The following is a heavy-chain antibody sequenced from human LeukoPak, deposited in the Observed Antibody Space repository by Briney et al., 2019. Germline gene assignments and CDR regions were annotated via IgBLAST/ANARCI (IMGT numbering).Heavy chain of an antibody. V-gene: IGHV1-2*02. CDR3: ARESEDGILTGYYTYYFDY. CDR1: GYTFTGYY. J-gene: IGHJ4*02. D-gene: IGHD3-9*01. Sequence: GASVKVSCKASGYTFTGYYMHWVRQAPGQGLEWMGWINPNSGGTNYAQKFQGRVTMTRDTSISTAYMELSRLRSDDTAVYYCARESEDGILTGYYTYYFDYWGQGTLVTVSS. CDR2: INPNSGGT.